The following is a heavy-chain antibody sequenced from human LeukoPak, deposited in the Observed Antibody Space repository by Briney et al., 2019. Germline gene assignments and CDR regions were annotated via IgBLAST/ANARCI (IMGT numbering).Heavy chain of an antibody. CDR2: INWNGGST. CDR3: ARAKYYYDSSGYCD. J-gene: IGHJ4*02. CDR1: GFTFDDYG. Sequence: GGSLRLSCAASGFTFDDYGMSWVRQAPGNGLEWVSGINWNGGSTGYADSVKGRLTISRDNAKNSLYLQMNSLRAEDTALYYCARAKYYYDSSGYCDWGQGTLVTVSS. V-gene: IGHV3-20*04. D-gene: IGHD3-22*01.